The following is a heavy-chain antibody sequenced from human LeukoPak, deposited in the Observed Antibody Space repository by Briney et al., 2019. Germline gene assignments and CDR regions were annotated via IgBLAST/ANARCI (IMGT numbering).Heavy chain of an antibody. Sequence: GGSLRLSCAASGFTFSSYSMNWVRQAPGKGLEWVSSISSSSSYIYYADSVKGRFTISRDNAKNSLYLQMNSLRAEDTAVYYCARDGYCSSTSCSGPAFDIWGQGTMVTVSS. CDR3: ARDGYCSSTSCSGPAFDI. CDR2: ISSSSSYI. V-gene: IGHV3-21*01. CDR1: GFTFSSYS. D-gene: IGHD2-2*03. J-gene: IGHJ3*02.